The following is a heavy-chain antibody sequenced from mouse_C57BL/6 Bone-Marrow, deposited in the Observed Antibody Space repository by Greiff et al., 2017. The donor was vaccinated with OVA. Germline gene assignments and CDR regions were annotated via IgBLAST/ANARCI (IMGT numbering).Heavy chain of an antibody. CDR1: GFTFTDYY. Sequence: EVKLMESGGGLVQPGGSLSLSCAASGFTFTDYYMSWVRQPPGKALEWLGFIRNKANGYTTEYSASVKGRFTISRDNSQSILYLQMNALRAEDSATYYGARPSSSAWFAYWGQGTLVTVSA. CDR3: ARPSSSAWFAY. D-gene: IGHD3-1*01. J-gene: IGHJ3*01. V-gene: IGHV7-3*01. CDR2: IRNKANGYTT.